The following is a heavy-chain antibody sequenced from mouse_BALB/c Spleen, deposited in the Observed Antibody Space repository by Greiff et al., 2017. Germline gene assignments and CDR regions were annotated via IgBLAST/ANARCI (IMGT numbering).Heavy chain of an antibody. Sequence: LKQPGSELVRPGASVKLSCKASGYTFTSYWMHWVKQRHGQGLEWIGNIYPGSGSTNYDEKFKSKGTLTVDTSSSTAYMHLSSLTSEDSAVYYCTRERDRYGGYAMDYWGQGTSVTVSS. CDR2: IYPGSGST. V-gene: IGHV1S22*01. J-gene: IGHJ4*01. CDR1: GYTFTSYW. D-gene: IGHD2-14*01. CDR3: TRERDRYGGYAMDY.